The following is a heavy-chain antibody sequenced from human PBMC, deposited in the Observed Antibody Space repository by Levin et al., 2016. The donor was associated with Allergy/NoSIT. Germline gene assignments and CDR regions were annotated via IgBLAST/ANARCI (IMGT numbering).Heavy chain of an antibody. CDR1: GFTFSSYG. J-gene: IGHJ6*02. Sequence: GESLKISCVASGFTFSSYGMHWVRQAPGKGLEWVAVISYDGSNKYYADSVKGRFTISRDNSKNTLNLQMNSLRAEDTAVYYCAKDRAYYAETYGMDVWGQGTTVTVSS. CDR3: AKDRAYYAETYGMDV. D-gene: IGHD3-3*01. V-gene: IGHV3-30*18. CDR2: ISYDGSNK.